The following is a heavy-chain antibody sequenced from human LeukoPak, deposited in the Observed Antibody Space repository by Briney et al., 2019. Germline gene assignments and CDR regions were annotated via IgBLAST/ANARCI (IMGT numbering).Heavy chain of an antibody. CDR2: IYDSGST. J-gene: IGHJ4*02. Sequence: SETLSLTCTVSGGSIRSSYYYWGWIRQPPGKGLEWLGSIYDSGSTYYNPSLKSRVTISVDTSKNQFSLKLNSVTAADTAVYYCARASFQRWLQLGGDWGQGVLVTVSS. D-gene: IGHD5-24*01. CDR1: GGSIRSSYYY. V-gene: IGHV4-39*01. CDR3: ARASFQRWLQLGGD.